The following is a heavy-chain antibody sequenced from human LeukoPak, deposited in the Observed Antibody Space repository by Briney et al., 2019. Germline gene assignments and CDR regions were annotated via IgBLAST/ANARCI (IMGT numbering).Heavy chain of an antibody. CDR3: ARYRYDSSGYYVA. D-gene: IGHD3-22*01. Sequence: SETLSLTCAVSGGSISPYYWTWIRQPPGKGLESIGYIYYSGTTNYNPSLKSRVTISVDTSKNQISLKLSSVTAADTAVYYCARYRYDSSGYYVAWGQGTLVTVSS. V-gene: IGHV4-59*08. CDR1: GGSISPYY. J-gene: IGHJ5*02. CDR2: IYYSGTT.